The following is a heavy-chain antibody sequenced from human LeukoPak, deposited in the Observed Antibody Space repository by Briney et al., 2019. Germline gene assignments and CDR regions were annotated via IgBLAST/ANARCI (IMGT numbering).Heavy chain of an antibody. CDR3: AKDRYDSSGYYYYFKY. V-gene: IGHV3-48*03. Sequence: PGGSLRLSCAASGFTFSSYEMNWVRQAPGKGLEWVSYISNSGSTTYYADSVKGRFTISRDNAKNSLYLQMNSLRAEDTAVYYCAKDRYDSSGYYYYFKYWGQGTLVTVSS. CDR1: GFTFSSYE. D-gene: IGHD3-22*01. CDR2: ISNSGSTT. J-gene: IGHJ4*02.